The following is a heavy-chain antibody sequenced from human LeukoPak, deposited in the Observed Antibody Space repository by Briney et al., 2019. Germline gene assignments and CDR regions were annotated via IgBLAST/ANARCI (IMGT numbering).Heavy chain of an antibody. CDR1: GFTFDDYA. D-gene: IGHD3-22*01. V-gene: IGHV3-9*01. CDR2: ISWNSGSI. Sequence: PGGSLRLSCAASGFTFDDYAMHWVRHAPGKGLEWVSGISWNSGSIGYADSVKGRFTISRDNAKNSLYLQMNSLRAGDTALYYCAKGSQYYYDSSGYYNWFDPWGQGTLVTVSS. J-gene: IGHJ5*02. CDR3: AKGSQYYYDSSGYYNWFDP.